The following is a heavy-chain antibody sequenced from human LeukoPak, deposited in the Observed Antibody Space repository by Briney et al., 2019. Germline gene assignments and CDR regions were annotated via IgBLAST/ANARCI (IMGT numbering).Heavy chain of an antibody. CDR2: ITGSSSYI. J-gene: IGHJ4*02. D-gene: IGHD2-2*01. Sequence: PAGSLRLSCEASGFTFSHFVMSWVRQDPGKGLEWVSFITGSSSYIYYTDSVKGRFTISRDNAKNSLYLQMNSLRAEDTAVYYCARAEVYCSSTSCPRYFDYWGQGTLVTVSS. V-gene: IGHV3-21*04. CDR3: ARAEVYCSSTSCPRYFDY. CDR1: GFTFSHFV.